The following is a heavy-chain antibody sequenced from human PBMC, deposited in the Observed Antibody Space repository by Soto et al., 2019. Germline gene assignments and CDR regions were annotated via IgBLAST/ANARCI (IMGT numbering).Heavy chain of an antibody. D-gene: IGHD5-12*01. CDR2: IYYSGST. Sequence: QRQLQESGPGLVKPSETLSLTCTVSGGSISSSSYYWGWIRQPPGKGLEWIGSIYYSGSTYYNPSLNSRVTISVDTSKNQFALKLISVTAADTAVYYCASLGYSGADFDYWGQGTLVTVSS. CDR1: GGSISSSSYY. V-gene: IGHV4-39*01. CDR3: ASLGYSGADFDY. J-gene: IGHJ4*02.